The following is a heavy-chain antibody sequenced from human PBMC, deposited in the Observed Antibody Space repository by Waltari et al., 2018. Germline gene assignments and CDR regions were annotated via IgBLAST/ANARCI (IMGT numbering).Heavy chain of an antibody. V-gene: IGHV3-7*01. D-gene: IGHD5-12*01. CDR3: ARTGARWLQFAAFDI. CDR2: INQDGSEE. CDR1: RFTFRYYW. Sequence: EVLLAESGGGLVQTGGSLRLSCAASRFTFRYYWMNWVRQAPGEGMEWVANINQDGSEEYYVDSVKGRFTISRDNAKNSLYLEMKTLRAEDTAIYYCARTGARWLQFAAFDIWGQGTMVTVSS. J-gene: IGHJ3*02.